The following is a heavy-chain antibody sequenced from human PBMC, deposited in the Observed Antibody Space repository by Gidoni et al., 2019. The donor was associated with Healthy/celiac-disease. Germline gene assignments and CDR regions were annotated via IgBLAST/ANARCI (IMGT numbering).Heavy chain of an antibody. CDR3: ARLGVDYGGNSPLFDY. J-gene: IGHJ4*02. Sequence: ELQLVQSGAEVKKPGESLKISCKGAGYSCTSYWIGWVRQMPGKGLEWMGIIYPGDSDTRYSPSFQGQVTISADKSISTAYLQWSSLKASDTAMYYCARLGVDYGGNSPLFDYWGQGTLVTVSS. V-gene: IGHV5-51*01. CDR2: IYPGDSDT. D-gene: IGHD4-17*01. CDR1: GYSCTSYW.